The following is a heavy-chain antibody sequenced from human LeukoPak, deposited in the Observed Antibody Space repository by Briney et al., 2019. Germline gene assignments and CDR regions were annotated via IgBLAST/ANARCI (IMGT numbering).Heavy chain of an antibody. CDR1: GGSFSGYY. V-gene: IGHV4-34*01. CDR2: INHSGST. J-gene: IGHJ6*04. D-gene: IGHD3-22*01. Sequence: SETLSLTCAVYGGSFSGYYWSWIRQPPGKGLEWIGEINHSGSTNYNPSLKSRVTISVDTSKNQFSLKLSSVTAADTAVYYCARHPYGYSSGLDVWGKGTTVTVSS. CDR3: ARHPYGYSSGLDV.